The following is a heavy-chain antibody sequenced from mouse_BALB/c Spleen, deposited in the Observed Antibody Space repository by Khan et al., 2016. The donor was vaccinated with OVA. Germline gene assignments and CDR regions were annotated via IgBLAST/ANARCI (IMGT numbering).Heavy chain of an antibody. CDR2: INPSTDYT. J-gene: IGHJ3*01. CDR1: GYTFTNCW. V-gene: IGHV1-7*01. CDR3: VNHGSSSAWFTY. D-gene: IGHD1-1*01. Sequence: QVRLQQSGAELAKPGASVKMSCKASGYTFTNCWMHWVKQRPGQGLEWIGYINPSTDYTEYNQKFKDKATLTADKSSSTAYIQLTSLTSEDSALYYCVNHGSSSAWFTYWGQGTLVTVSA.